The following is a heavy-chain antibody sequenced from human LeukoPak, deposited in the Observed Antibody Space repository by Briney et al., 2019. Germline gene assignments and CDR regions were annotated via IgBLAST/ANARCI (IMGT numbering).Heavy chain of an antibody. CDR3: ARNIAVAGSFDY. CDR1: DGSFSSYY. V-gene: IGHV4-34*01. CDR2: INHSGST. D-gene: IGHD6-19*01. Sequence: PSETLSLTCGVYDGSFSSYYWSWIRQPPGKGLEWIGEINHSGSTNYNPSLKSRLTISVDTSKNQFSLKLSSVTAADTAVYYCARNIAVAGSFDYWGQGTLVTVSS. J-gene: IGHJ4*02.